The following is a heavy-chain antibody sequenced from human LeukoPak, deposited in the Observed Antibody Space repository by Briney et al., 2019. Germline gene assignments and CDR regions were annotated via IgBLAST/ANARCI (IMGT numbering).Heavy chain of an antibody. CDR2: ISSSGSPI. Sequence: NPGGSLRLSCAASGFTFSNYYMSWIRQAPGKGLEWVSYISSSGSPIYYADFVKGRFTISRDNAENSLYLQMNSLRAEDTAVYYCARAGSAWYTPDYWGQGALVTVSS. D-gene: IGHD6-13*01. J-gene: IGHJ4*02. CDR3: ARAGSAWYTPDY. CDR1: GFTFSNYY. V-gene: IGHV3-11*04.